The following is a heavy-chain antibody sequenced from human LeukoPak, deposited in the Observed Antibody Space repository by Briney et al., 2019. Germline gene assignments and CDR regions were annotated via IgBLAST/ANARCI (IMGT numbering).Heavy chain of an antibody. CDR3: ARDEWEILPSDDYYMDV. CDR1: GFTFSSYA. J-gene: IGHJ6*02. D-gene: IGHD1-26*01. Sequence: GRSLRLSCAASGFTFSSYAMHWVRQAPGKGLEWVAVISYDGSNKYYADSVKGRFTISRDNSKNTLYLQMNSLRAEDTAVYYCARDEWEILPSDDYYMDVWGQGTTVTVSS. V-gene: IGHV3-30-3*01. CDR2: ISYDGSNK.